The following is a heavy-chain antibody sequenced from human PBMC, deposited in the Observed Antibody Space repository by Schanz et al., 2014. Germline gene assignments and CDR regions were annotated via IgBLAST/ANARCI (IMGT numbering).Heavy chain of an antibody. CDR2: IIPILRIP. D-gene: IGHD3-16*01. Sequence: KTPGPSVTVSCKASGGTFSSYAFSWLRQAPRQGLEWIGRIIPILRIPSYAQTFQGKVTITADTATNTAYIELSSLRSEDTAVFYRAKSIYALVQRYDALHIWGQGTMVTVSS. J-gene: IGHJ3*02. CDR3: AKSIYALVQRYDALHI. CDR1: GGTFSSYA. V-gene: IGHV1-69*04.